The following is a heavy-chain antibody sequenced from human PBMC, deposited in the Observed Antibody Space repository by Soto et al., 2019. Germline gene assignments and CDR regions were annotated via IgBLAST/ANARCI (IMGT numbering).Heavy chain of an antibody. CDR2: IIPIFGTA. Sequence: GASVKVSCKASGGTFSSYAISWVRQAPGQGLEWMGGIIPIFGTANYAQKFQGRVTITADESTSTAYMELSSLRSEDTAVYYCASPGGAAGNPGPFYYFDYWGQGTLVTVSS. V-gene: IGHV1-69*13. J-gene: IGHJ4*02. CDR1: GGTFSSYA. CDR3: ASPGGAAGNPGPFYYFDY. D-gene: IGHD6-13*01.